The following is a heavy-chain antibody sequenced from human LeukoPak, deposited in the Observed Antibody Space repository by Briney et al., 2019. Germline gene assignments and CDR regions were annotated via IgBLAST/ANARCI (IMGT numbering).Heavy chain of an antibody. J-gene: IGHJ4*02. CDR3: ARLRGYCSGGSCYHYFDY. CDR2: ISSSSSYI. D-gene: IGHD2-15*01. CDR1: GFTFSSYS. Sequence: PGGSLRLSCAASGFTFSSYSMNWVRQAPGKGLEWVPSISSSSSYIYYADSVKGRFTISRDNAKNSLYLQMNSLRAEDTAVYYCARLRGYCSGGSCYHYFDYWGQGTLVTVSS. V-gene: IGHV3-21*01.